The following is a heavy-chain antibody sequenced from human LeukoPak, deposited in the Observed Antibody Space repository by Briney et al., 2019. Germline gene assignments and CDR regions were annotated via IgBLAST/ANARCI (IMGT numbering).Heavy chain of an antibody. CDR1: GGSISSYY. CDR2: IYYSGST. Sequence: SETLSLTCTVSGGSISSYYWSWIRQPPGKGLEWIGYIYYSGSTNYNPSLKSRVTISVDTSKNQSSLKLSSVTAADTAVYYCARGKNGRLTGYYFDYWGQGTLVTVSS. CDR3: ARGKNGRLTGYYFDY. V-gene: IGHV4-59*08. J-gene: IGHJ4*02. D-gene: IGHD1-26*01.